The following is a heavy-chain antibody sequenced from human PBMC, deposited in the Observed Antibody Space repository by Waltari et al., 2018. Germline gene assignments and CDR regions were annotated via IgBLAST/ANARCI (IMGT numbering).Heavy chain of an antibody. CDR3: ARGPWAPLDY. V-gene: IGHV3-21*02. CDR1: GFRLSNDS. J-gene: IGHJ4*02. CDR2: IGISTTYK. Sequence: EVQLVESGGGQVKPGGSLRISCVGPGFRLSNDSMNWVRVGPGKGLDWVSSIGISTTYKFYADSVKGRFTVSRDNAKNSVYLQMNNLRVEDTAVYYCARGPWAPLDYWGQGVLVTVSS.